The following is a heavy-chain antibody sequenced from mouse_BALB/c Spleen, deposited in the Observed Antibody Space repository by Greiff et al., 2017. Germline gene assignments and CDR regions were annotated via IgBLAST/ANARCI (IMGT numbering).Heavy chain of an antibody. Sequence: QVQLLQSGPGLVQPSQCLSITCTASGFSFTSYGVHWVRQSPGKGLEWLGVIWSGGSTDYNAAFISRLSISNDNSKSQVFFKMNRLQATDTAIYYCASYGYGQMDYWGQGTTVTVSS. V-gene: IGHV2-2*02. CDR2: IWSGGST. CDR3: ASYGYGQMDY. D-gene: IGHD2-2*01. CDR1: GFSFTSYG. J-gene: IGHJ4*01.